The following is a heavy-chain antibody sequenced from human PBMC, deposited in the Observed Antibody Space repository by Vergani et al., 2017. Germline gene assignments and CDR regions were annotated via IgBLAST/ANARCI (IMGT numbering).Heavy chain of an antibody. Sequence: QVQLQQSGPGLVKPSQTLSLTCAISGDSVSSNSAAWNWIRQSPSRGLEWLGRTYYRSKWYNDYAVSVKRRIAINPETSKNQFSLQLNAVTPEDTAVYYCARDIVATTTDYYYGMDVWGQGTTVTVSS. CDR2: TYYRSKWYN. CDR1: GDSVSSNSAA. J-gene: IGHJ6*02. D-gene: IGHD5-12*01. V-gene: IGHV6-1*01. CDR3: ARDIVATTTDYYYGMDV.